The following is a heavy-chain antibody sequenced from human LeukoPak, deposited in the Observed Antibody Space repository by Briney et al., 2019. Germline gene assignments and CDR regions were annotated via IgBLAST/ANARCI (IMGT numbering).Heavy chain of an antibody. D-gene: IGHD6-13*01. CDR2: NYNRGTT. CDR3: ARERASAGPHFEH. Sequence: SETLSLTCSVSGGSISTYYWSWIRQPPGKGLEWIGYNYNRGTTNYNPSLKSRVTISVDRSKNQFSLSLTSVAAADTAVYYCARERASAGPHFEHWGRGILVTVSS. CDR1: GGSISTYY. V-gene: IGHV4-59*01. J-gene: IGHJ4*02.